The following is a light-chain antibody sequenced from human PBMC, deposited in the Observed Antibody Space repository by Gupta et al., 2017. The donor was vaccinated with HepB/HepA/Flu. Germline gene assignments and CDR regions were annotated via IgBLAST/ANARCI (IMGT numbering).Light chain of an antibody. CDR2: GAS. V-gene: IGKV3-20*01. CDR1: QSVSSSY. J-gene: IGKJ2*01. CDR3: QQYGSSPPYT. Sequence: EIVLTQSPGTLSLSPGERATLSCRASQSVSSSYLAWYQQKPGQAPRLLIYGASSRDTGIPDRFSGNGSGTDFTLTISRREPEDFAVYYCQQYGSSPPYTFGQGTKLEIK.